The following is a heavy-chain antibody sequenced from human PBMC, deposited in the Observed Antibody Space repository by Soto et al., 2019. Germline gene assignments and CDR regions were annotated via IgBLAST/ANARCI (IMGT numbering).Heavy chain of an antibody. D-gene: IGHD6-19*01. CDR3: ARPSELGSGWYFGAFDI. J-gene: IGHJ3*02. V-gene: IGHV4-39*01. Sequence: QLQLQESGPGLVKPSETLSLTCTVSGGSVSSSSYYWGWIRQPPGKGLEWIGNIFYSGGTYYNPSLKSRVTISLDTSKNQFSLKLTSVTAADTAVYYCARPSELGSGWYFGAFDIWGQGTMVTVSS. CDR2: IFYSGGT. CDR1: GGSVSSSSYY.